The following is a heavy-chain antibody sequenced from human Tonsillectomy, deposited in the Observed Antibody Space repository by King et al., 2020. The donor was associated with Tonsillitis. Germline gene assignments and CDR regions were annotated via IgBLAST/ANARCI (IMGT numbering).Heavy chain of an antibody. Sequence: EVQLVESGGGLVQPGGSLRLSCAASGFTFSSYAMSWVRQAPGKGLEWVSGISGSGDSTYYADSVKGRFTISRDNSKNTLYLQMNSLRAEDTAVYYCAKVFTYYDFWSGYVDYWGQGTLVTVSS. J-gene: IGHJ4*02. D-gene: IGHD3-3*01. CDR2: ISGSGDST. CDR1: GFTFSSYA. CDR3: AKVFTYYDFWSGYVDY. V-gene: IGHV3-23*04.